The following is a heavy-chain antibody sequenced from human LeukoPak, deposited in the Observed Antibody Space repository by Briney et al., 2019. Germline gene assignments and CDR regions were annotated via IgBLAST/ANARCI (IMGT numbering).Heavy chain of an antibody. V-gene: IGHV3-33*01. Sequence: GGSLRLSCAASGFTFSNYGMHWVRQAPGKGLEWVTVIWYDGSDKYYADSVKGRFTISRDNSRNTLYLQMNSLRAEDTAVYYCATDQGIYWGQGTLVTVSS. CDR1: GFTFSNYG. CDR3: ATDQGIY. CDR2: IWYDGSDK. J-gene: IGHJ4*02.